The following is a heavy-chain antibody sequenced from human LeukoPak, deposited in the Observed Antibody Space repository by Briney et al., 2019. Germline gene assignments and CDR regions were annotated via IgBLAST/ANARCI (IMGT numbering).Heavy chain of an antibody. CDR1: GGSISSSSYF. CDR2: IYYSGST. D-gene: IGHD2-2*01. V-gene: IGHV4-39*01. J-gene: IGHJ4*02. Sequence: SETLSLTCTVSGGSISSSSYFWGWIRQPPGKGLEWIGSIYYSGSTYYNPSLKSRVTISVDTSKNHFSLKLSSVTAADTAVYYCARHPRYCSSTTCYYADYWGQGTLVTVSS. CDR3: ARHPRYCSSTTCYYADY.